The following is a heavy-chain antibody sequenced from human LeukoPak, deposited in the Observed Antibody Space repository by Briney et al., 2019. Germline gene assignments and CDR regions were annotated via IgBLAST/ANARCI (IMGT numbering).Heavy chain of an antibody. CDR3: ARGGKAPTATHFWSPFDP. CDR2: INPNSGGT. CDR1: GYTFTGYY. D-gene: IGHD3-3*01. V-gene: IGHV1-2*02. J-gene: IGHJ5*02. Sequence: ASVKVSCKASGYTFTGYYMHWVRQAPGQGLEWMGWINPNSGGTNYAQKFQGRVTMTRDTFISTAYMELSRLRSDDTAVYYCARGGKAPTATHFWSPFDPWGQGTLVTVSS.